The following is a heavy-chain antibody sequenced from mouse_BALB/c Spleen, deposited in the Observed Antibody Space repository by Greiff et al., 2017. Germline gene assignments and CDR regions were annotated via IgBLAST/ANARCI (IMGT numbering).Heavy chain of an antibody. CDR2: IYPGSGNT. CDR1: GYTFTDYY. J-gene: IGHJ2*01. V-gene: IGHV1-84*02. D-gene: IGHD2-12*01. CDR3: ARWMDDPPFDY. Sequence: QVQLKQSGPELVKPGASVKISCKASGYTFTDYYINWVKQKPGQGLEWIGWIYPGSGNTKYNEKFKGKATLTVDTSSSTAYMQLSSLTSEDTAVYFCARWMDDPPFDYWGQGTTLTVSS.